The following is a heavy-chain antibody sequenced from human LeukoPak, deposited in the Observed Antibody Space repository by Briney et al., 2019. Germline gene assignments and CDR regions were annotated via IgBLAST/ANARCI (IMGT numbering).Heavy chain of an antibody. J-gene: IGHJ5*02. Sequence: SETLSLTCTVAGDSINAYYWGWIRQPPGNGLEWIGYIYFIGTTNYNPSHERQVTISVDTSKHQFSLKMGSVTAADTAVYYCARRRAEGGSNGHYNWFDPWGQGILVTVSS. V-gene: IGHV4-59*08. D-gene: IGHD6-13*01. CDR3: ARRRAEGGSNGHYNWFDP. CDR2: IYFIGTT. CDR1: GDSINAYY.